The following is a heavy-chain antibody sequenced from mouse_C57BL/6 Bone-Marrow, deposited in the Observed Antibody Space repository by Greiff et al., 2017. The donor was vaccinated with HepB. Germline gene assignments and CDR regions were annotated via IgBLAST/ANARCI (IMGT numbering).Heavy chain of an antibody. V-gene: IGHV1-82*01. CDR2: IYPGDGDT. J-gene: IGHJ1*03. Sequence: QVQLQQSGPELVKPGASVKISCKASGYAFSSSWMNWVKQRPGKGLEWIGRIYPGDGDTNYNGKFKGKATLTADKSSSTAYMQLSSLTSADSAVYFCARWTTTVVAPHFDVWGTGTTVTVSS. CDR1: GYAFSSSW. D-gene: IGHD1-1*01. CDR3: ARWTTTVVAPHFDV.